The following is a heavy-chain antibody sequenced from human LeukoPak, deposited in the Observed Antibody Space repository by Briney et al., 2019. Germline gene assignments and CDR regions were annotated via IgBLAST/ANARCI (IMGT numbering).Heavy chain of an antibody. D-gene: IGHD6-25*01. V-gene: IGHV3-23*01. CDR2: ITGRGEHI. CDR3: AKDRRLAAFDY. CDR1: GFTFSSYG. J-gene: IGHJ4*02. Sequence: GGSLRLSCAASGFTFSSYGMNWVRQAPGKGLEWVSGITGRGEHIYYAGSVKGRFTISRDNSKNTPYLQMNSLSAEDTAVYYCAKDRRLAAFDYGGQGTLVTISS.